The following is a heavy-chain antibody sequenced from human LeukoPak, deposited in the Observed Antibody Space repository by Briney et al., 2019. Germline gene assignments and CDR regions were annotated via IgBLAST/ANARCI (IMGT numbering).Heavy chain of an antibody. CDR3: ARELEMATITGGLDAFDI. V-gene: IGHV1-46*01. CDR2: INPSGGST. CDR1: GYTFTGYY. Sequence: ASVKVSCKASGYTFTGYYMHWVRQAPGQGLEWMGIINPSGGSTNYAQKFQGRVTMTRDTSTSTVYMELSSLRFEDTAVYYCARELEMATITGGLDAFDIWGQGTMVTVSS. D-gene: IGHD5-24*01. J-gene: IGHJ3*02.